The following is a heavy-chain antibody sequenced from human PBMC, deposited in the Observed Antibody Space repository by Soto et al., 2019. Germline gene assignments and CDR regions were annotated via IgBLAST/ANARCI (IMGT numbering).Heavy chain of an antibody. D-gene: IGHD2-2*01. CDR2: ISSSSSYI. CDR1: GFTFSSYS. V-gene: IGHV3-21*01. J-gene: IGHJ6*03. CDR3: ARNRGGYCSSTSCSYYYYYMDV. Sequence: GGSLRLSCAASGFTFSSYSMNWVRQAPGKGLEWVSSISSSSSYIYYADSVKGRFTISRDNAKNSLYLKMKSLRAEDTAVYYCARNRGGYCSSTSCSYYYYYMDVWGKGTTVTVSS.